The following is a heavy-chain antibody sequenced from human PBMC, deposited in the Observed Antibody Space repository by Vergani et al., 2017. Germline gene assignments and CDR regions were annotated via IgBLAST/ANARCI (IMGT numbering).Heavy chain of an antibody. CDR1: GGSISSGDYY. Sequence: QVQLQESGPGLVKPSQTLSLTCTVSGGSISSGDYYWSWIRQPPGKGLEWIGYIYYSGSTYYNPSLKSRVTISVDTSKNQFSLKLSSVTAADTAVYYCARGQGMVRGLKPAGDAFDIWGQGTMVTVSS. V-gene: IGHV4-30-4*01. D-gene: IGHD3-10*01. J-gene: IGHJ3*02. CDR2: IYYSGST. CDR3: ARGQGMVRGLKPAGDAFDI.